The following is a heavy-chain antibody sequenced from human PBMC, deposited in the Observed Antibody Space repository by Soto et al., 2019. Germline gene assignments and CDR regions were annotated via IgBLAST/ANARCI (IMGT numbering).Heavy chain of an antibody. J-gene: IGHJ5*02. V-gene: IGHV4-34*01. Sequence: PSETLSLTCAVYGGSFSGYYWSWIRQPPGKGLEWIGEINHSGSTNYNPSLKSRVTISVDTSKNQFSLKLSSVTAADTAVYYCASQGDGYRGYDYGSQYNWFDPWGQATLVTVSS. CDR3: ASQGDGYRGYDYGSQYNWFDP. CDR2: INHSGST. D-gene: IGHD5-12*01. CDR1: GGSFSGYY.